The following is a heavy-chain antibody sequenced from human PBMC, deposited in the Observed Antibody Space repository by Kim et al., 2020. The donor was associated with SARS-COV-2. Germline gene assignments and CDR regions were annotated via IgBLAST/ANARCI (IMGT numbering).Heavy chain of an antibody. CDR2: IWYDGSKQ. Sequence: GGSLRLSCAASGFTFSSYGMHWVRQAPGKGLEWVAVIWYDGSKQYYGDSVKGRFTISRDNSKNTLYLHMSSLRAEDTAVYFCARVLSYCSTTSCYLDYWGQGTLVTVSS. CDR1: GFTFSSYG. CDR3: ARVLSYCSTTSCYLDY. J-gene: IGHJ4*02. D-gene: IGHD2-2*01. V-gene: IGHV3-33*01.